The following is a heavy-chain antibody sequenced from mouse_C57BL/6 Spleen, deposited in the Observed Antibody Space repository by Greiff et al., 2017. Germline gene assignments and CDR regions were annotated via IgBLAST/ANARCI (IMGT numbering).Heavy chain of an antibody. CDR2: IRNKANNHAT. CDR3: TKNSNYWYFDV. V-gene: IGHV6-6*01. J-gene: IGHJ1*03. D-gene: IGHD2-5*01. CDR1: GFTFSDAW. Sequence: EVQGVESGGGLVQPGGSMKLSCAASGFTFSDAWMDWVRQSPEKGLEWVAEIRNKANNHATYYAESVKGRFTISRDDSKSSVYLQMNSLRAEDTGIYYCTKNSNYWYFDVWGTGTTVTVSS.